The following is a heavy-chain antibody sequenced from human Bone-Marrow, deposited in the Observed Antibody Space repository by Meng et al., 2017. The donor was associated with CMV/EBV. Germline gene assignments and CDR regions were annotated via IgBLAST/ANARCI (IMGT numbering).Heavy chain of an antibody. CDR1: GGSISSYY. D-gene: IGHD3-3*01. CDR2: IYTSGST. CDR3: ARVINGDFWSGYYTGNGMDV. J-gene: IGHJ6*02. Sequence: SETLSLTCTVSGGSISSYYWSWIRQPAGKGLEWIGRIYTSGSTNYNPSLKSRVTMSVDTSKNQFSLKLSSVTAADTAVYYCARVINGDFWSGYYTGNGMDVWGQGTTVTVSS. V-gene: IGHV4-4*07.